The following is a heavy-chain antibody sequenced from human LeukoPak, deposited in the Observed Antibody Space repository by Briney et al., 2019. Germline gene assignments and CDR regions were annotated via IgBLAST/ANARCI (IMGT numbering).Heavy chain of an antibody. CDR1: GFTFSRYW. CDR3: SRDYGA. V-gene: IGHV3-74*03. CDR2: INSDGFSI. J-gene: IGHJ5*02. Sequence: GGSLRLSCAASGFTFSRYWMHWVRQAPGRGLTWVSRINSDGFSITYADFVRGRFTISRDNGKNTLYLQMNSLGVDDTAVYYCSRDYGAWGQGTLVTVSS. D-gene: IGHD4/OR15-4a*01.